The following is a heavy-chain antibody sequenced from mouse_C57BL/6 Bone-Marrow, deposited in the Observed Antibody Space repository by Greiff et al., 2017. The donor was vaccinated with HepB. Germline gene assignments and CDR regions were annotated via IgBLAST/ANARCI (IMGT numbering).Heavy chain of an antibody. J-gene: IGHJ4*01. Sequence: QVQLQQPGAELVMPGASVKLSCKASGYTFTSYWMHWVKQRPGQGLEWIGEIDPSDSYTNYNQKFKGKSTLTVDKSSSTAYMQLSSLTSEDSAVYYCARRDYYVSSYAMDYWGQGTSVTVSS. CDR3: ARRDYYVSSYAMDY. V-gene: IGHV1-69*01. CDR1: GYTFTSYW. CDR2: IDPSDSYT. D-gene: IGHD1-1*01.